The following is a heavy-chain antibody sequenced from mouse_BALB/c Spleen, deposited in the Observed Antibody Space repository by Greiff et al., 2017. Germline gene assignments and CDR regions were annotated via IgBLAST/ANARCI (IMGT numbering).Heavy chain of an antibody. CDR1: GFNIKATH. CDR2: IDPANGNT. D-gene: IGHD3-3*01. J-gene: IGHJ2*01. V-gene: IGHV14-3*02. Sequence: EVKLQQSGAELVKPGASVKLSCTASGFNIKATHMHWVKQRPEQGLEWIGRIDPANGNTKYDPKFQGKATITADTSSNTAYLQLSSLTSEDTAVYYCARWKLGQGFDYWGRGNTLTVTS. CDR3: ARWKLGQGFDY.